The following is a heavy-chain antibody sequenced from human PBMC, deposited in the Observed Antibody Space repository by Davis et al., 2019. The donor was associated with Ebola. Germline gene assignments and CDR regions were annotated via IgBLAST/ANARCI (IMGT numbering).Heavy chain of an antibody. CDR2: ISTYNGNT. CDR3: ARDRTDSSPYYFYGVDV. D-gene: IGHD6-13*01. Sequence: ASVKVSCKASGGTFSSYAISWVRQAPGQGLEWMGWISTYNGNTNYARKVQGRVTMTTDTSTSTAYMELRTLRSDDTAVYYCARDRTDSSPYYFYGVDVWGQGTTVTVSS. CDR1: GGTFSSYA. J-gene: IGHJ6*02. V-gene: IGHV1-18*01.